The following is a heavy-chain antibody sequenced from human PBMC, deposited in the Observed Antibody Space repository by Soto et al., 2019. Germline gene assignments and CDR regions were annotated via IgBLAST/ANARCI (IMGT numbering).Heavy chain of an antibody. Sequence: AASVKVSCKVSGYTLTELSMHWVRQAPGKGLEWMGGFDPEDGETIYAQKFQGRVTMTEDTSTDTAYMELSSLRSEDTAVYYCATQNKNIVVVPAAIGRAFDIWGQGTMVTVSS. CDR2: FDPEDGET. CDR3: ATQNKNIVVVPAAIGRAFDI. J-gene: IGHJ3*02. V-gene: IGHV1-24*01. CDR1: GYTLTELS. D-gene: IGHD2-2*02.